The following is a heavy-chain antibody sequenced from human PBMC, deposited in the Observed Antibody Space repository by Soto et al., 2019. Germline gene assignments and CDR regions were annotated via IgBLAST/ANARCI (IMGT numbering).Heavy chain of an antibody. J-gene: IGHJ4*02. CDR1: GYTFTSYG. CDR2: ISAYNGNT. V-gene: IGHV1-18*01. Sequence: QVQLVQSGAEVKKPGASVKVSCKASGYTFTSYGISWVRQAPGQGLEWMGWISAYNGNTNYAQKLQGRVTMTTDTSTSTAYMDLSSLRSDDTAVYYCARDPPDLEWLSANYFDYWGQGTLVTVSS. D-gene: IGHD3-3*01. CDR3: ARDPPDLEWLSANYFDY.